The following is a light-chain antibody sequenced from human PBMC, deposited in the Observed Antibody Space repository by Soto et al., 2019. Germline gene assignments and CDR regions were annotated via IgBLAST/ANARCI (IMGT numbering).Light chain of an antibody. CDR2: DAF. J-gene: IGKJ2*01. V-gene: IGKV3-20*01. CDR1: QSVSSGY. CDR3: QQYGSSPMYT. Sequence: VLTQSPGTLSLSPGERATLSCRASQSVSSGYLAWYQQKPGQAPRLLIYDAFRRATGIPDRFSGSGSGTDFTLTISRLEPEDFAVYYCQQYGSSPMYTFGQGTKLEIK.